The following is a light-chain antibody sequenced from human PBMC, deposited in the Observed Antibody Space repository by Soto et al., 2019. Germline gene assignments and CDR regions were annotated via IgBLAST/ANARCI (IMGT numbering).Light chain of an antibody. CDR3: QQSNNWPQT. CDR1: QSVSSS. V-gene: IGKV3-15*01. CDR2: DAS. Sequence: EIMMTPSPATPSVSSGGKATLSCRASQSVSSSLAWYQQKPGQAPRLLISDASTRAAGLPARFSGSGSGTEFTLTISSLQSEDFAVYFCQQSNNWPQTFGQGTKV. J-gene: IGKJ1*01.